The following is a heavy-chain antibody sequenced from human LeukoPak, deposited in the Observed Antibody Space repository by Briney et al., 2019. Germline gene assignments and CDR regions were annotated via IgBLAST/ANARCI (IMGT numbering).Heavy chain of an antibody. Sequence: SETLSLTCTVSGGSISSSSYYWGWIRQPPGKGLEWIGSIYYSGSTYYNPSLKSRVTISVDTSKNQFPLKLSSVTAADTAVYYCARGGTYYDILTGKYYFDYWGQGTMVTVSS. CDR3: ARGGTYYDILTGKYYFDY. J-gene: IGHJ4*03. V-gene: IGHV4-39*06. D-gene: IGHD3-9*01. CDR1: GGSISSSSYY. CDR2: IYYSGST.